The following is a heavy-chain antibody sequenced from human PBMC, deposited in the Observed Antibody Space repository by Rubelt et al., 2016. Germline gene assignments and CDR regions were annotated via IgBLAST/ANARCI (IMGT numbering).Heavy chain of an antibody. V-gene: IGHV4-34*01. D-gene: IGHD2-21*02. CDR1: GGSFSGYY. CDR2: INHSGST. J-gene: IGHJ4*02. Sequence: QVQLQQWGAGLLNPSETLSLTCAVYGGSFSGYYWSWIRQPPGKGLEWIGEINHSGSTTYNPSLKSRVTISVDTSKNQFSLRRSSGTAAETAVYYCAQLVTKDYWGQGTLVTVSS. CDR3: AQLVTKDY.